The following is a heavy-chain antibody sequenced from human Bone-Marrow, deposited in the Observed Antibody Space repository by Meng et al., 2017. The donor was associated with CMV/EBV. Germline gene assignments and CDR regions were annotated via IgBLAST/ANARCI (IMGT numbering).Heavy chain of an antibody. J-gene: IGHJ6*02. CDR1: GFTFSSYA. Sequence: GESLKISCAASGFTFSSYAMHWVRQAPGKGLEYVSAISSNGGSTYYADSVKGRFTISRDNSKNTLYLQMGRLRAEDMAVYYCARMKRDGYNYYYGMDVWAQGTTATVPS. CDR2: ISSNGGST. D-gene: IGHD5-24*01. CDR3: ARMKRDGYNYYYGMDV. V-gene: IGHV3-64*02.